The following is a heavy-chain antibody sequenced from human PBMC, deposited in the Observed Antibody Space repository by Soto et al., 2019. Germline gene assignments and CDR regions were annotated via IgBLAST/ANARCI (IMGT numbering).Heavy chain of an antibody. CDR3: GKGRSGDVGVFY. CDR1: GYSFTGYY. D-gene: IGHD1-26*01. V-gene: IGHV1-2*02. CDR2: ISPNSGGT. Sequence: QVQLVQSGAEVKKSGASVKISCKASGYSFTGYYIHWVRQAPGQGFEWMGEISPNSGGTKYAQKFQGRVNMTRDTSITTVYMDLSNLSPDDTAVYYCGKGRSGDVGVFYWGQGTLVTV. J-gene: IGHJ4*02.